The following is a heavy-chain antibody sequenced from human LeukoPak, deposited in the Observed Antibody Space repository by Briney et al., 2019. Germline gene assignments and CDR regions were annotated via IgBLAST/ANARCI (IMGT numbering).Heavy chain of an antibody. D-gene: IGHD3-9*01. Sequence: GGSLRLSCAASGFTFTTYWMHWVRQAPGKGLVWDSIVYTGGRTFHADSVKGRFTMSRDQSKNTVGLQMNSLRSEDTALYYCARGSMPGTGLPFDYWGQGTQVSVSS. CDR3: ARGSMPGTGLPFDY. V-gene: IGHV3-53*05. CDR2: VYTGGRT. J-gene: IGHJ4*02. CDR1: GFTFTTYW.